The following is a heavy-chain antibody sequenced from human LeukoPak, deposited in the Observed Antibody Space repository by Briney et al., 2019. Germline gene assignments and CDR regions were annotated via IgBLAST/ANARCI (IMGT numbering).Heavy chain of an antibody. CDR1: GFTFSSYA. V-gene: IGHV3-23*01. J-gene: IGHJ4*02. Sequence: PGGSLRLSCAASGFTFSSYAMSWVRQAPGKGLEWVSAISGSGGSTYYADSVKGRITISRDNAKNSLYLQMNSLRAEDTAVYYCARGVYCSSTTCYMDYFDYWGQGTLVTVSS. CDR2: ISGSGGST. CDR3: ARGVYCSSTTCYMDYFDY. D-gene: IGHD2-2*02.